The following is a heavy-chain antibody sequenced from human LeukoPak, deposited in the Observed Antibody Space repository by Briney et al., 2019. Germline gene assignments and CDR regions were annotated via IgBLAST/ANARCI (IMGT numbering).Heavy chain of an antibody. J-gene: IGHJ3*02. CDR3: ARAKRNGFDI. Sequence: GGSLRLSCEASGFTFSNYSMNWVRQAPGKGLEWVSYIRSSSSTIYYADSVKGRYTISRDNAKNSLYLQMNSLRAEDTAVYYCARAKRNGFDIWGQGTMVTVSS. CDR2: IRSSSSTI. CDR1: GFTFSNYS. V-gene: IGHV3-48*01.